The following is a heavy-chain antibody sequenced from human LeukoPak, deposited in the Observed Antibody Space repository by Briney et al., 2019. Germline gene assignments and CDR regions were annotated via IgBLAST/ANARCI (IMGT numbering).Heavy chain of an antibody. J-gene: IGHJ5*02. Sequence: GGSLRLSCAASGFTFSSYSMNWVRQAPGKGLEWVSSISSSSSYIYYADSVKGRFTISRDNAKNSLYLQMNSLRAEDTAVYYCADFDWLFGLFPWGQGTLVTVSS. CDR2: ISSSSSYI. CDR1: GFTFSSYS. D-gene: IGHD3-9*01. CDR3: ADFDWLFGLFP. V-gene: IGHV3-21*01.